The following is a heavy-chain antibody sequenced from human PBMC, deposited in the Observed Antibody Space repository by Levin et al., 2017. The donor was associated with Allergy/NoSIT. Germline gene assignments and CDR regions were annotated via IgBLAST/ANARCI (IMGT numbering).Heavy chain of an antibody. D-gene: IGHD6-6*01. J-gene: IGHJ4*02. CDR3: ARFEIAARTEGYYFDY. CDR2: IYYSGST. V-gene: IGHV4-39*01. CDR1: GGSISSSSYY. Sequence: SETLSLTCTVSGGSISSSSYYWGWIRQPPGKGLEWIGSIYYSGSTYYNPSLKSRVTISVDTSKNQFSLKLSSVTAADTAVYYWARFEIAARTEGYYFDYWGQGTLVTVSS.